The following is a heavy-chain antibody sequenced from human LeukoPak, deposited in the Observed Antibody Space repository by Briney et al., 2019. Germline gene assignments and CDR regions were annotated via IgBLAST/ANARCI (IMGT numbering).Heavy chain of an antibody. J-gene: IGHJ6*04. V-gene: IGHV1-69*13. CDR3: ARVEGVRAVAGTYGMDV. Sequence: ASVKVSCKASGGTFSSYAISWVRQAPGQGLEWMGGIIPLFGTANYAQKFQGRVTITADESTSTAYMELSSVRSEDTAVYYCARVEGVRAVAGTYGMDVWGKGTTVTVSS. CDR2: IIPLFGTA. CDR1: GGTFSSYA. D-gene: IGHD6-19*01.